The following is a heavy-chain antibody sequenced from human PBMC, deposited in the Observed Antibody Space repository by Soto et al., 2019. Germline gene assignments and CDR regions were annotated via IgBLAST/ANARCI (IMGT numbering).Heavy chain of an antibody. CDR1: GGTFSSYA. CDR2: IIPIFGTA. Sequence: GASVKVSCKASGGTFSSYAISWVRQAPGQGLEWMGGIIPIFGTANYAQKFQGRVTITADESTSTAYMELSSLRSEDTAVYYCAAKSSVAQDYYYMDVWGKGTTVTVSS. D-gene: IGHD2-15*01. J-gene: IGHJ6*03. CDR3: AAKSSVAQDYYYMDV. V-gene: IGHV1-69*13.